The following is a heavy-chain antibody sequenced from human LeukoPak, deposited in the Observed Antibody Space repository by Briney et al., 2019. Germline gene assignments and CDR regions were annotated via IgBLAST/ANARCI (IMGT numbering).Heavy chain of an antibody. CDR3: ARENVRFLQSRVNWFDP. CDR1: GGSISSYY. D-gene: IGHD3-3*01. CDR2: IYTSGST. J-gene: IGHJ5*02. Sequence: SETLSLTCTVSGGSISSYYWSWIRQPAGKGLEWIGRIYTSGSTNYNPSLKSRVTMSVDTSKNQFSLKLSSVTAADTAVYYCARENVRFLQSRVNWFDPWGQGTLVTVSS. V-gene: IGHV4-4*07.